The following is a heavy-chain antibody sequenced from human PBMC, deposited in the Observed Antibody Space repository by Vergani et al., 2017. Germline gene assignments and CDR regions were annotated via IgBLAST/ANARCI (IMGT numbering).Heavy chain of an antibody. CDR1: GFTFTSSA. J-gene: IGHJ6*03. CDR3: ARVMKQLVESTYYYYYYMDV. Sequence: QMQLVQSGPEVKKPGTSVKVSCKASGFTFTSSAMQWVRQARGQRLEWIGWIVVGSGNTNYAQKFQERVTITRDMSTSTAYMELSSLRSEDTAVYYCARVMKQLVESTYYYYYYMDVWGKGTTVTVSS. CDR2: IVVGSGNT. V-gene: IGHV1-58*02. D-gene: IGHD6-6*01.